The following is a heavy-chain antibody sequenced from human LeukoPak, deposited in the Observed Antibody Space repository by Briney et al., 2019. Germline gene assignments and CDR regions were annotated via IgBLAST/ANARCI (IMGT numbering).Heavy chain of an antibody. CDR1: GFTFSSYW. D-gene: IGHD3-10*01. J-gene: IGHJ5*02. V-gene: IGHV3-74*01. Sequence: PGGSLRLSCAASGFTFSSYWMHWVRQAPGKGLVWVSRINSDGSSTSYADSVKGRFTISRDNAKNTLYLQMNSLRAEDTAVYYCAREFYGSGSYGWFDPWGQGTLVTVSS. CDR2: INSDGSST. CDR3: AREFYGSGSYGWFDP.